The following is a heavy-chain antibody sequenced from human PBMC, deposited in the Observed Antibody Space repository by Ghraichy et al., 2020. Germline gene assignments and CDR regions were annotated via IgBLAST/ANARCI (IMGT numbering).Heavy chain of an antibody. Sequence: SQTLSLTCTVSGDSISSSSYYWGWIRQPPGRGLDWIGTIYYSGSSYYSPSLKSRVTISVDTSKNQFSLKVSSVTAADTAVYYCARGAFWNGFDYWGQGTLVTVS. D-gene: IGHD1-1*01. CDR2: IYYSGSS. J-gene: IGHJ4*02. CDR1: GDSISSSSYY. V-gene: IGHV4-39*01. CDR3: ARGAFWNGFDY.